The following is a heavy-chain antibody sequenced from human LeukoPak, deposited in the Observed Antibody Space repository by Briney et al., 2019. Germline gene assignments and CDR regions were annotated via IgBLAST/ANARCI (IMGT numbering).Heavy chain of an antibody. Sequence: GGALRLSCASSGFTVSGNYMSWVRQGPGKGREWVSVIYGGGSKYYVDSVKRRVTIYRDYSKNPLYLQMNSLRAEETAVYCSARGRGGAESEYFQNWGQGTLVTVPS. CDR3: ARGRGGAESEYFQN. D-gene: IGHD2-21*01. V-gene: IGHV3-53*01. CDR2: IYGGGSK. J-gene: IGHJ1*01. CDR1: GFTVSGNY.